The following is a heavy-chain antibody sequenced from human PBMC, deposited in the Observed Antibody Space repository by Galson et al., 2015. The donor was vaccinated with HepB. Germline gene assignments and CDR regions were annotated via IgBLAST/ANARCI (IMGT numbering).Heavy chain of an antibody. D-gene: IGHD5-18*01. V-gene: IGHV1-18*04. CDR1: GYTFTTYG. CDR3: ARDRYSFGYSAGFDF. CDR2: ITTYNGNT. Sequence: SVKVSCKASGYTFTTYGISWVRQAPGQGLEWLGWITTYNGNTNYAQSFQGRVTMTTDKSTSTAYMELRSLRSDDTAVYYCARDRYSFGYSAGFDFWGQGTLVTVSS. J-gene: IGHJ4*02.